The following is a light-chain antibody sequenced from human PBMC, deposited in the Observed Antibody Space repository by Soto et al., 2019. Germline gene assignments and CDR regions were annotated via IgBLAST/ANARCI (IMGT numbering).Light chain of an antibody. Sequence: QSVLTQPASVSGSPGQSITISCTGTSSDVGGYNYVSWYQQHPGTATQLMIYEVSHRPSGVSNRFSGSNSGNSPSLTMSGLQAEDDADYYCSSYTRINTGVFGGGTKLTVL. CDR3: SSYTRINTGV. V-gene: IGLV2-14*01. CDR1: SSDVGGYNY. J-gene: IGLJ3*02. CDR2: EVS.